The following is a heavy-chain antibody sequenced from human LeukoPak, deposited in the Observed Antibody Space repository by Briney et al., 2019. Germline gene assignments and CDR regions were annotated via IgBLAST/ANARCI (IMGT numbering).Heavy chain of an antibody. J-gene: IGHJ4*02. CDR3: ARDLGYGSGSYYADY. V-gene: IGHV1-18*01. D-gene: IGHD3-10*01. CDR1: GYTFTSYG. Sequence: SVMVSCKASGYTFTSYGISWVRQAPGQGLEWMGWISAYNGNTNYAQKLKGRVTMTTDTSTSTAYMELRSLRSDDTAVYYCARDLGYGSGSYYADYWGQGTLVTVSS. CDR2: ISAYNGNT.